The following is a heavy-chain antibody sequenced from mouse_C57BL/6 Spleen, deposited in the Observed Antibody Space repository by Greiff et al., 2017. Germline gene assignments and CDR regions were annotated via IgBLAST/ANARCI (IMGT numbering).Heavy chain of an antibody. CDR2: ISYDGSN. V-gene: IGHV3-6*01. CDR3: TRAPHYYGNLWYFDY. D-gene: IGHD2-1*01. Sequence: EVQLQESGPGLVKPSPSLSLTCSVTGYSITSGYYWNWIRQYPGNKLEWMGYISYDGSNNYNPSLKNRISLNRDPSKNPFFLKLNSVPTEDTTTYYGTRAPHYYGNLWYFDYWGQGTTLTVSS. J-gene: IGHJ2*01. CDR1: GYSITSGYY.